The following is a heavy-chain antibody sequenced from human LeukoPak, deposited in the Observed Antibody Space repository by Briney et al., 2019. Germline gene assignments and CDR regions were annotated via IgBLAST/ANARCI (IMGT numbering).Heavy chain of an antibody. V-gene: IGHV4-34*01. Sequence: SETLSLTCAVYGGSLSGYYWSWIRQPPGKGLEWIGEINHSGSTNYNPSLKSRVTISVDTSKNQFSLKLSSVTAADTAVYYCAGGRKYSRAYYYYMDVWGKGTTVTVSS. J-gene: IGHJ6*03. CDR3: AGGRKYSRAYYYYMDV. CDR1: GGSLSGYY. CDR2: INHSGST. D-gene: IGHD5-18*01.